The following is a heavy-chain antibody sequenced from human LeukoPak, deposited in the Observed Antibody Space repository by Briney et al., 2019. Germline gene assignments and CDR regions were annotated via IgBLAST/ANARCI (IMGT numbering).Heavy chain of an antibody. CDR1: GFAFSDYS. Sequence: GGSLRLSCAASGFAFSDYSMNWVRQAPGKGLEWVSYISSSDNTIHYGDSVKGRFTISRDNAKNSLYLEMNSLRDEDTAVYYCARVHRGYSYGRLDYWGQGTLVTVSS. J-gene: IGHJ4*02. CDR2: ISSSDNTI. CDR3: ARVHRGYSYGRLDY. D-gene: IGHD5-18*01. V-gene: IGHV3-48*02.